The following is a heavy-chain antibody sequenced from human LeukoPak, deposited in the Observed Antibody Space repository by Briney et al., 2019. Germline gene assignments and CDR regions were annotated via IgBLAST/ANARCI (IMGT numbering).Heavy chain of an antibody. CDR3: VRGGSPPTSTWSLDE. J-gene: IGHJ4*02. Sequence: PGGSLRLSCAASGFAFSSYAMSWVRQAPGKGLEWVAVISYNARHEYYRDSVKGRFSISRDNSKNTVSLQMDSLTIEDTAVYYCVRGGSPPTSTWSLDEWGQGTLVSVSS. CDR2: ISYNARHE. D-gene: IGHD2-2*01. V-gene: IGHV3-30*03. CDR1: GFAFSSYA.